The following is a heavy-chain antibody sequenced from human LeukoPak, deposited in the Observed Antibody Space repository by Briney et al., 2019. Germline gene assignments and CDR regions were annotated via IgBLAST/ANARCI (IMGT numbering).Heavy chain of an antibody. CDR1: GGTFSSYA. CDR2: IIPIFGTA. Sequence: GASVKVSCKASGGTFSSYAISWVRQAPGQGLEWMGGIIPIFGTANYAQKFQGGVTITADESTSTAYMELSSLRSEDTAVYYCAREKEGYYDSSGYIGAFDIWGQGTMVTVSS. J-gene: IGHJ3*02. V-gene: IGHV1-69*13. D-gene: IGHD3-22*01. CDR3: AREKEGYYDSSGYIGAFDI.